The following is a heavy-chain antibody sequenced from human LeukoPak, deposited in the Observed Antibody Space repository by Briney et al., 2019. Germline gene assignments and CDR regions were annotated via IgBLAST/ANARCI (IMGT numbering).Heavy chain of an antibody. J-gene: IGHJ3*02. CDR2: INAYDGNT. Sequence: ASVKVSCKASGYTFTSNGISWVRQAPGQGLEFMGWINAYDGNTYYPQKVQGRVIVTTDTSTSTAYMELRSLRSDDTAVHYCARDPGGQNPFDIWGQGTMVTVSS. D-gene: IGHD1-1*01. CDR1: GYTFTSNG. CDR3: ARDPGGQNPFDI. V-gene: IGHV1-18*01.